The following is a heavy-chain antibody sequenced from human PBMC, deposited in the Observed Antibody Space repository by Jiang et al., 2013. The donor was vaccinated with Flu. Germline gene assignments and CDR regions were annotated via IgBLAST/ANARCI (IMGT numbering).Heavy chain of an antibody. J-gene: IGHJ5*02. D-gene: IGHD2-8*01. CDR1: GYSFTSYW. V-gene: IGHV5-10-1*01. CDR2: IDPSDSYT. CDR3: ARHVSSLMNSLDP. Sequence: AEVKKPGESLRISCKGSGYSFTSYWISWVRQMPGKGLEWMGRIDPSDSYTNYSPSFQGHVTISADKSISTAYLQWSSLKASDTAMYYWARHVSSLMNSLDPWGQGTLVTVSS.